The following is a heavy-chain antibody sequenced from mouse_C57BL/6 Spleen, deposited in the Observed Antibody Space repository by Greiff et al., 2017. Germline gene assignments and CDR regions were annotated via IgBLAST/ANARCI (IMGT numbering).Heavy chain of an antibody. V-gene: IGHV6-3*01. D-gene: IGHD1-1*01. J-gene: IGHJ4*01. CDR1: GFTFSNYW. CDR3: TAPNFYYGSSYDAMDY. CDR2: IRLKSDNYAT. Sequence: EVKLVESGGGLVQPGGSMKLSCVASGFTFSNYWMNWVRQSPEKGLEWVAQIRLKSDNYATHYAESVKGRFTISRDDYKSSVYLQMNNLRAEDTGIYYSTAPNFYYGSSYDAMDYWGQGTSVTVSS.